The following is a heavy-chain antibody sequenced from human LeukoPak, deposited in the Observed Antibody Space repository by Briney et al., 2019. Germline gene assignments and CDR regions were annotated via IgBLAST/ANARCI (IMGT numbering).Heavy chain of an antibody. Sequence: ASVKVSCKASGGTFSSYAISWVRQAPGQGLEWMGGIIPIFGTANYAQKFQGRVTMTRDTSITTAYMEMSRLRSDDTALYYCARSPHILTGENFDYWGRGTLVTVSS. J-gene: IGHJ4*02. V-gene: IGHV1-69*05. CDR2: IIPIFGTA. D-gene: IGHD3-9*01. CDR1: GGTFSSYA. CDR3: ARSPHILTGENFDY.